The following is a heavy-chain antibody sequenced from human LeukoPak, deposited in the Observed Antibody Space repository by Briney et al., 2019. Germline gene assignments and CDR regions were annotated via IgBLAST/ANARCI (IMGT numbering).Heavy chain of an antibody. D-gene: IGHD6-19*01. Sequence: GGSLRLSCAASGFTFNRNAMSWVRQAPGKGLEWVSTIGGSGDKTFYADSVKGRFIISRDNSKMLLHLKMSSVTGEDTDLYSCVRRGDASSGWGDHDYWGQGAIVTVSS. J-gene: IGHJ4*02. V-gene: IGHV3-23*01. CDR1: GFTFNRNA. CDR3: VRRGDASSGWGDHDY. CDR2: IGGSGDKT.